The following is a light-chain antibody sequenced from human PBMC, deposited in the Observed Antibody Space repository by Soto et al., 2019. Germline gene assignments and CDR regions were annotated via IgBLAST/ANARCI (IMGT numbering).Light chain of an antibody. CDR3: QPRHTWPTT. CDR2: EAS. V-gene: IGKV3-11*01. J-gene: IGKJ4*01. Sequence: EIVLTQSPATLSLSPGERATLSCRASQFINTYVAWYQHRPGQGPRLLIYEASKRATGIPARFSGSGSGTDFTLTISSLVPEDFGIYYCQPRHTWPTTFGGGAKV. CDR1: QFINTY.